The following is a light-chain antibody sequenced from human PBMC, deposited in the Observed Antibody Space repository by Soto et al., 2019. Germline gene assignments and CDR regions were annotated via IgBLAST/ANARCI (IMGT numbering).Light chain of an antibody. CDR2: GAS. CDR1: QSVSSN. V-gene: IGKV3D-15*01. CDR3: QQYNNWPRQYT. J-gene: IGKJ2*01. Sequence: EIVMTQSPATLSVSPGERATLSCRASQSVSSNLAWYQQKPGQAPRLLIYGASIRATGIPARFSGSGSGTEFTLTISSLQSEDFAVYYCQQYNNWPRQYTFGQGTKLEIQ.